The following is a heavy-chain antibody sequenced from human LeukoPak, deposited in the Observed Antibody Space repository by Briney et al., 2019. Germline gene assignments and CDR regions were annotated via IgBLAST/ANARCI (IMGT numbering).Heavy chain of an antibody. CDR1: RFPFSSFA. Sequence: GGSLRLSCAASRFPFSSFAFHWVRQAPGKGLDWVAVISHDGSTNHYADSVKGRFTISRDNSNHSLYLQMTSLSAEDTAVYYCARARGKWHLLPLDYWGQGALVTVSS. V-gene: IGHV3-30*04. CDR3: ARARGKWHLLPLDY. J-gene: IGHJ4*02. CDR2: ISHDGSTN. D-gene: IGHD5-12*01.